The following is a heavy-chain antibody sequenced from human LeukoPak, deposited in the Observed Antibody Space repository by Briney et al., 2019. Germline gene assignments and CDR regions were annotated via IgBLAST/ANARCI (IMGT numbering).Heavy chain of an antibody. D-gene: IGHD3-22*01. CDR1: EFTFSNNW. Sequence: PGGSLRLSCVASEFTFSNNWMHWVRQAPGKGLEWVSRINSDGSITTYADFVKGRFTISRDNAKNTLYLQMNSLRAEDTAVYYCVRGHYDSSGNSLDWFDPWGQGTLVTVSS. CDR3: VRGHYDSSGNSLDWFDP. J-gene: IGHJ5*02. CDR2: INSDGSIT. V-gene: IGHV3-74*01.